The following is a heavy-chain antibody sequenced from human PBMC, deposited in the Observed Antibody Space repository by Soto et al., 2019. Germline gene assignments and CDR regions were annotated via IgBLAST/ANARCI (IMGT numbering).Heavy chain of an antibody. D-gene: IGHD4-17*01. J-gene: IGHJ4*02. V-gene: IGHV1-46*01. CDR3: ARARPYGALAY. CDR1: GYTFTSYY. CDR2: INLSGGST. Sequence: GASVKVSCKASGYTFTSYYMHWVRQAPGQGLEWMGIINLSGGSTSYAQTFQGRVTMTRDTSTSTVYMELSSLRSEDTAVYYCARARPYGALAYWGQGTVVTVSS.